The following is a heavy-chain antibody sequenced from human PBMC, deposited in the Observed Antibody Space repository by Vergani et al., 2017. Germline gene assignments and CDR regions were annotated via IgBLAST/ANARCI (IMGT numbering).Heavy chain of an antibody. V-gene: IGHV4-4*02. CDR3: ARALKLRYSPFGDYYYYGMDV. CDR1: GGSISSSNW. J-gene: IGHJ6*02. D-gene: IGHD3-9*01. CDR2: IYHSGST. Sequence: QLQLQESGSGLVKPSQTLSLTCAVSGGSISSSNWWSWVRQPPGKGLEWIGEIYHSGSTNYNPSLKSRVTISVDKSKNQFSLKLSSVTAADTAVYYCARALKLRYSPFGDYYYYGMDVWGQGTTVTVSS.